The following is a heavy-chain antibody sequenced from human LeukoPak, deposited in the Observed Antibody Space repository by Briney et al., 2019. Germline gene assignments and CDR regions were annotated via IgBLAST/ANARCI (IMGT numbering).Heavy chain of an antibody. CDR1: GFTFSSYE. J-gene: IGHJ4*02. CDR3: ARAQWRRPDY. Sequence: GGSLRLSCAASGFTFSSYEMNWVRQAPGKGLEWVSYISGSGRNIYYADSVKGRFTISRDNAKNSLYLQMNSLRIEDTAVYYCARAQWRRPDYWGQGTLVTVSS. V-gene: IGHV3-48*03. CDR2: ISGSGRNI. D-gene: IGHD5-12*01.